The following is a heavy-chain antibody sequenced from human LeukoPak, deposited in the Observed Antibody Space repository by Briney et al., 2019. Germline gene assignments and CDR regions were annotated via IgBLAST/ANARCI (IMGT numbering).Heavy chain of an antibody. V-gene: IGHV3-7*01. CDR1: GLTFSRYW. CDR3: ARDRGYSNFDY. D-gene: IGHD4-11*01. J-gene: IGHJ4*02. Sequence: PGGSLRLSCAASGLTFSRYWMSWVRQAPGKGLEWVANMNEDGSEKNYVDSVKGRFTISRDNAQDSLYLQMNSLRAEDTAVYYCARDRGYSNFDYWGQGTLLTVSS. CDR2: MNEDGSEK.